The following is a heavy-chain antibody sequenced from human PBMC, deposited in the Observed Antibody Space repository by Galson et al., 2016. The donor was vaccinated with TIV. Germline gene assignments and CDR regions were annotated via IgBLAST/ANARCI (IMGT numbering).Heavy chain of an antibody. D-gene: IGHD2-2*01. J-gene: IGHJ5*02. Sequence: SLRLSCAASGFDFSGYYMSWVRQAPGKGLEWISYIGSSGSPIVYAASVKGRFTISRDNAKNSVYLQMNSLRVEDTAVYYCARERILLSAAVPRTNWFDPWGQGTLVTVSS. V-gene: IGHV3-11*01. CDR2: IGSSGSPI. CDR1: GFDFSGYY. CDR3: ARERILLSAAVPRTNWFDP.